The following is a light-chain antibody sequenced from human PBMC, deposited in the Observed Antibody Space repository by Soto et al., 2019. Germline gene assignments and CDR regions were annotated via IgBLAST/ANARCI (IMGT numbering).Light chain of an antibody. J-gene: IGKJ2*01. CDR1: QTVRDN. CDR3: QQSNNWPYT. Sequence: EIVMTHSPATLSVSPGDRATLSCRASQTVRDNLAWYQQKPGQAPRHLIYGASTRATGIPARFSGSGSGTEFTLAIDSLQSEDVALYFCQQSNNWPYTFGQGTKLEIK. CDR2: GAS. V-gene: IGKV3-15*01.